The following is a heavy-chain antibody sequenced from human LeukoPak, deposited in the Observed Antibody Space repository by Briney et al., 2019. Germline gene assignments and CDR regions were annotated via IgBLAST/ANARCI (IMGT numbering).Heavy chain of an antibody. CDR2: TYPGDSDT. J-gene: IGHJ5*02. V-gene: IGHV5-51*01. D-gene: IGHD3-16*01. CDR3: ARLLTSGSNIRDWFDP. CDR1: GYSFTNYW. Sequence: GESLKISCKGSGYSFTNYWIGWVRQLPGKGLECLEITYPGDSDTRYNPSFQGQVTLSADKSISTAYLQWSNLKASDTAMYYCARLLTSGSNIRDWFDPWGQGTLVTVSS.